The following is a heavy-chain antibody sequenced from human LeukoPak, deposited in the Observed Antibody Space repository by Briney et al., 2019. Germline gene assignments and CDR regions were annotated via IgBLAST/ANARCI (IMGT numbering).Heavy chain of an antibody. Sequence: ASVKVSCKASGYTFTGYYMHWVRQAPGQGLEWMGWTNPNTGGTNYAQKFQGRVTMTRDTSINTAYMELSRLRSDDTAMYYCAREGSDSSGYQDSWGQGTLVTVSS. CDR2: TNPNTGGT. CDR3: AREGSDSSGYQDS. D-gene: IGHD3-22*01. V-gene: IGHV1-2*02. J-gene: IGHJ4*02. CDR1: GYTFTGYY.